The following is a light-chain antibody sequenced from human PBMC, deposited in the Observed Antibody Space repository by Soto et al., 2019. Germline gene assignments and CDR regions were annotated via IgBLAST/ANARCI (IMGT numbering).Light chain of an antibody. J-gene: IGLJ1*01. CDR1: SSDVGGYNY. Sequence: QSALTQPRSVSGSPGQSVTISCTGTSSDVGGYNYVSWYQQHPGKAPKLMIYDVSKRPSGVSDRFSRSKSGNTASLTISGLQADDEADYYCCSYAGSYTDVFGTGIQVTLL. V-gene: IGLV2-11*01. CDR3: CSYAGSYTDV. CDR2: DVS.